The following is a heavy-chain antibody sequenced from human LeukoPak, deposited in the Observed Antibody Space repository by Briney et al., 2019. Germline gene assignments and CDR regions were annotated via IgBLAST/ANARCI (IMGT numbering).Heavy chain of an antibody. CDR1: GFTFSVYY. CDR2: ISSGGSTI. Sequence: GGSLRPSCAVSGFTFSVYYMSWIRQAPGKGLEWVSYISSGGSTISHADSVKGRFTISRDNAENSLYLQMNSLRAEDTAVYYCARRAAAGRCFDHWGQGTLVTVSS. V-gene: IGHV3-11*01. CDR3: ARRAAAGRCFDH. D-gene: IGHD6-13*01. J-gene: IGHJ4*02.